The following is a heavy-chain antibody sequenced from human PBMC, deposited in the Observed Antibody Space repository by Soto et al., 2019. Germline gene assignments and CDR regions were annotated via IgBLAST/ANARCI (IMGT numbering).Heavy chain of an antibody. D-gene: IGHD7-27*01. V-gene: IGHV7-4-1*01. J-gene: IGHJ6*02. CDR3: ARDGDLFLSYGMDV. Sequence: QVQLVQSGSELKKPGASVKVSCKASGYTFTSYAMNWVRQSPGQGLEWMGWINTNTGNPTYAPGFTGRFVFSLDTSVSTAYLQICSLKAEDTAVYYCARDGDLFLSYGMDVWGQGTTVTVSS. CDR1: GYTFTSYA. CDR2: INTNTGNP.